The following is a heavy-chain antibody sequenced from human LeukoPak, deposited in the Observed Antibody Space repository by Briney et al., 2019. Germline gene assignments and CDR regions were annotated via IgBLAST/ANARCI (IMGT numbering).Heavy chain of an antibody. CDR1: GFTFDDYG. V-gene: IGHV3-9*01. Sequence: GGSLRLSCAASGFTFDDYGMHWVRQAPGKGLEWVSGISWNSDSVGYADSVKGRFTISRGNAENSLYLQMNSLRAEDTAFYYCARAGGSRYYYAMDVWGQGTTVTVSS. CDR2: ISWNSDSV. D-gene: IGHD3-16*01. CDR3: ARAGGSRYYYAMDV. J-gene: IGHJ6*02.